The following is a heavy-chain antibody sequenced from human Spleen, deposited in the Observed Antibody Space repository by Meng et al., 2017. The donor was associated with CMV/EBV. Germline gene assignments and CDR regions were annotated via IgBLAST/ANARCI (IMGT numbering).Heavy chain of an antibody. CDR2: ISGYNGNT. J-gene: IGHJ5*02. CDR3: AKGMEDFVVEPPTIWVDP. Sequence: ASVKVSCKASGYTFTSYGISWVRQAPGQGLEWMGWISGYNGNTNYAQKFQDRVTMTTDTSTSTAYMELRNPRSDDTAVYYCAKGMEDFVVEPPTIWVDPWGQGTLVTVSS. CDR1: GYTFTSYG. D-gene: IGHD1-14*01. V-gene: IGHV1-18*01.